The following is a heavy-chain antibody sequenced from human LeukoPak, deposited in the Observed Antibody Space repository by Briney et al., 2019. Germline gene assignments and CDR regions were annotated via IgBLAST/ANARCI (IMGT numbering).Heavy chain of an antibody. D-gene: IGHD3-3*01. Sequence: PGGSLRLSCAASGFTVSSNYMSWVRQAPGKGLEWVSVIYSGGSTYYADSVKGRFTISRDNSKNTLYLQMNSLRSEDTAVYYCARDINFWSGYYFYYWGQGTLVTVSS. J-gene: IGHJ4*02. CDR2: IYSGGST. CDR1: GFTVSSNY. V-gene: IGHV3-53*05. CDR3: ARDINFWSGYYFYY.